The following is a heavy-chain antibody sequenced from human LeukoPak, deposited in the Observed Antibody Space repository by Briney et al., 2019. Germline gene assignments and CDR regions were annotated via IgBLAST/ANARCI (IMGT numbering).Heavy chain of an antibody. Sequence: GASVKVSCKASGYTFTGYYMHWVRQAPGQGLEWMGWINPNSGGTNYAQKFQGRVTMTTDTSTSTAYMELRSLRSDDTAVYYCARVAYYGSGSYGRYYYYYYMDVWGKGTTVTISS. D-gene: IGHD3-10*01. CDR3: ARVAYYGSGSYGRYYYYYYMDV. J-gene: IGHJ6*03. V-gene: IGHV1-2*02. CDR1: GYTFTGYY. CDR2: INPNSGGT.